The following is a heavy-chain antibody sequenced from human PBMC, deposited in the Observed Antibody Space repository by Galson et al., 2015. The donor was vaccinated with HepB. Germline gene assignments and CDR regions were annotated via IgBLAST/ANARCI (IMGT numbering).Heavy chain of an antibody. J-gene: IGHJ6*02. V-gene: IGHV5-51*01. D-gene: IGHD4/OR15-4a*01. CDR1: GYSFTSHR. CDR2: IYPGDSEI. CDR3: ARLGNEDYHYYGMDV. Sequence: QSGAEVKKPGESLKISCKGSGYSFTSHRIGWVRQMPGKGLECMGIIYPGDSEIRYSPSFQGQVTISADKSISTAYLHWTSLKASDTAMYYCARLGNEDYHYYGMDVRGQGTTVTVSS.